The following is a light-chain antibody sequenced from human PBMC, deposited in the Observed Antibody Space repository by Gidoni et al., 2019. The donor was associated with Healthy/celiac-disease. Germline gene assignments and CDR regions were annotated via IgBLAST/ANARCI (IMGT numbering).Light chain of an antibody. CDR1: QGISSY. V-gene: IGKV1-8*01. J-gene: IGKJ1*01. CDR3: QQYYSYPPGT. CDR2: AAS. Sequence: IRITQSPSSLSASTGDRVTITCRASQGISSYLAWYQQKPGKAPKILIYAASTLQSGVPSRFSGSGSGTDFTLTISCMQYEDFATYYCQQYYSYPPGTFGQGTKVEIK.